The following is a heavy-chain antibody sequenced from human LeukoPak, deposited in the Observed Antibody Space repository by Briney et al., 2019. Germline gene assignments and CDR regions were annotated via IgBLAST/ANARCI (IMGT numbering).Heavy chain of an antibody. Sequence: GGSLRLSCAAFGFDFNVQTMSWVRQAPGKGLAWVTRMKEDGSEIYYVDSVKGRFTISRDNPKNSLYLQMNSLRAEDTAVYYCVRGGATGGRFENWGQGILVTVSS. V-gene: IGHV3-7*01. J-gene: IGHJ4*02. CDR1: GFDFNVQT. D-gene: IGHD1-26*01. CDR2: MKEDGSEI. CDR3: VRGGATGGRFEN.